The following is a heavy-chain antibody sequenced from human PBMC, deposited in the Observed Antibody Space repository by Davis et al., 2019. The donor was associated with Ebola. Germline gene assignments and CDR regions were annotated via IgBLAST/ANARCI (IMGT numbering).Heavy chain of an antibody. J-gene: IGHJ4*02. Sequence: ASVKVSCKASGYTFTGYYLHWVRQAPGQGLEWMGWINPNSGGTNYAQSFQGRVTMTRDTSISTAYMELSRLRSDDTAMYYCGSGLSVAGSSAGSYFDYWGQGALVTVSS. CDR1: GYTFTGYY. V-gene: IGHV1-2*02. D-gene: IGHD6-19*01. CDR2: INPNSGGT. CDR3: GSGLSVAGSSAGSYFDY.